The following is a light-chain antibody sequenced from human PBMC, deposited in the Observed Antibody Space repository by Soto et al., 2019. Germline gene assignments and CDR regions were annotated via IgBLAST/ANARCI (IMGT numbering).Light chain of an antibody. J-gene: IGKJ3*01. CDR2: AAS. V-gene: IGKV3-20*01. CDR3: QQWFT. Sequence: EIVLTQSPGTLSLSPGERATLSCRASQSVSSSSLAWYQHKSGQPPRLLIYAASRRATGIPDRFSGSGSGTDFTLTISRLEPEDFAMYYCQQWFTFGPGTKVDIK. CDR1: QSVSSSS.